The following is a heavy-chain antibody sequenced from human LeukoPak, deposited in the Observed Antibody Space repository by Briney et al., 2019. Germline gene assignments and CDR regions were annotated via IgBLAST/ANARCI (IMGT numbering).Heavy chain of an antibody. CDR2: INPNSGGT. Sequence: GASVKVSCKASGYTFTSYYMHWVRQAPGQGLEWMGWINPNSGGTNYAQKFQGRVTMTRDMSTSTVYMDRSSLRSEDTAVYYCARGGLSPRSAFDIWGQGTMVTVSS. J-gene: IGHJ3*02. CDR1: GYTFTSYY. D-gene: IGHD3-16*01. CDR3: ARGGLSPRSAFDI. V-gene: IGHV1-2*02.